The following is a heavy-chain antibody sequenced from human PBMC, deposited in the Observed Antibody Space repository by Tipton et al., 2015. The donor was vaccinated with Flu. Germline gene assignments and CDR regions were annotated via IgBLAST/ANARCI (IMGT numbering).Heavy chain of an antibody. Sequence: LRLSCTVSGGSISSGGAYWSWIRQHPGKGLEWIGCIYYSGSTYYNPSLKSRITISVDTSRNQFSLRLNSLTAADTAVYYCARRDYSNYVSVPKNWFDSWGQGILVTVSS. V-gene: IGHV4-31*03. D-gene: IGHD4-11*01. J-gene: IGHJ5*01. CDR3: ARRDYSNYVSVPKNWFDS. CDR1: GGSISSGGAY. CDR2: IYYSGST.